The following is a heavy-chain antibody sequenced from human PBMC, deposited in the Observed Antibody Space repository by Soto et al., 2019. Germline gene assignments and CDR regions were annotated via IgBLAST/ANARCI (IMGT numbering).Heavy chain of an antibody. D-gene: IGHD2-15*01. CDR2: IYPGDSDT. V-gene: IGHV5-51*01. J-gene: IGHJ3*02. CDR3: SRQNCSGGSCHDAFDI. CDR1: GYSFTSYW. Sequence: GESLKISCKGSGYSFTSYWIGWVRQMPGKGLEWMGIIYPGDSDTRYSPSFQGQVTISADKSISTAYLQWSSLKASDTAMYYCSRQNCSGGSCHDAFDIWGQGTMVTVSS.